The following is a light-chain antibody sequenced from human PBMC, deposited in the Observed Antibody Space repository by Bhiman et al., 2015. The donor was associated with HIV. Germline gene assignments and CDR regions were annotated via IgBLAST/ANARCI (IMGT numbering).Light chain of an antibody. V-gene: IGLV3-1*01. CDR2: RDS. J-gene: IGLJ2*01. CDR3: QVWGGSAVI. Sequence: SYDLTQPPSVPVSAGQTATITCSGDKLSNQYVSWYQQKSGQSPVMVIYRDSQRPSGIPERFTGSSSGNTATLTISGAQAVDEADYYCQVWGGSAVIFGGGTKLTVL. CDR1: KLSNQY.